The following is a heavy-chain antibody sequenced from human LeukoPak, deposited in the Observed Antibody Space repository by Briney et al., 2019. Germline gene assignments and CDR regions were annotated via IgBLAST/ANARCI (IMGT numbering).Heavy chain of an antibody. CDR1: GGSISSYY. D-gene: IGHD3-16*01. Sequence: SETLSLTCTVSGGSISSYYWSWIRQPPGKGLEWIGYIYYSGSSNYNPSLKSRVTISVDTSKKQLSLKLSSVTAADTAVYYCARAMWGSFAPFDYWGQGTLVTVSS. CDR3: ARAMWGSFAPFDY. CDR2: IYYSGSS. V-gene: IGHV4-59*01. J-gene: IGHJ4*02.